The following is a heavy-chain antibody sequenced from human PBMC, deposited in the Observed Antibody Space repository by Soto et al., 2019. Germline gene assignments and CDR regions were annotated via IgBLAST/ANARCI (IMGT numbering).Heavy chain of an antibody. CDR3: AREKYYYDSRGGYHRVSVFDV. J-gene: IGHJ3*01. CDR2: FSGSGGST. V-gene: IGHV3-23*01. CDR1: GFTFSSYA. D-gene: IGHD3-22*01. Sequence: EVQLLESGGGLVQPGGSLRLSCAASGFTFSSYAMSWVRQAPGKGLEWVSVFSGSGGSTYYADSVKGRFTISRDDSKKTLDLQMNSLRAEDTAVYYCAREKYYYDSRGGYHRVSVFDVWGQGTMVTVSS.